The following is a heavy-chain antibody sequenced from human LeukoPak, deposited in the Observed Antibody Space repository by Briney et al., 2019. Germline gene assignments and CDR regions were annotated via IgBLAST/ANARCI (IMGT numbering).Heavy chain of an antibody. CDR2: INHSGST. J-gene: IGHJ4*02. CDR3: ARSLNSWYEGDY. D-gene: IGHD6-13*01. V-gene: IGHV4-34*01. Sequence: SETLSLTCAVYGGSFSGYYWSWIRQPPGKGLEWIGEINHSGSTNYNPSLKSRVTISVDTSKNQFSLKLSSVTAADTAVYYCARSLNSWYEGDYWGQGTLVTVSS. CDR1: GGSFSGYY.